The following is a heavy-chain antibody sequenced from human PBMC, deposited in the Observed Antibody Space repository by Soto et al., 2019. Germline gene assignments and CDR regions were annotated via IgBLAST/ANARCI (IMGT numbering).Heavy chain of an antibody. Sequence: EVQLVASGGGLVQPGGSLRLSCAASGFTVSSNYMSWVRQAPGKGLEWVSVIYSGGSTYYADSVKGRFTISRDNSKNTLYLQMNSLRAEDTAVYYCARDRIPTGMDVWGQGTTFTVSS. CDR2: IYSGGST. J-gene: IGHJ6*02. CDR1: GFTVSSNY. V-gene: IGHV3-66*01. CDR3: ARDRIPTGMDV.